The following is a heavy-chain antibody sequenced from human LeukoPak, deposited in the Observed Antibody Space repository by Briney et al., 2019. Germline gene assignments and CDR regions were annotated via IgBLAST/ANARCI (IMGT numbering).Heavy chain of an antibody. CDR1: GFTFSSYS. J-gene: IGHJ4*02. V-gene: IGHV3-21*01. CDR3: ARVLKGYYYDSSGYYYDRSVGYYFDY. CDR2: ISSSSSYI. D-gene: IGHD3-22*01. Sequence: GGSLRLSCAASGFTFSSYSMNWVRQAPGKGLEWVSSISSSSSYIYYADSVKGRFTISRDSAKNSLYLQMNSLRAEDTAVYYCARVLKGYYYDSSGYYYDRSVGYYFDYWGQGTLVTVSS.